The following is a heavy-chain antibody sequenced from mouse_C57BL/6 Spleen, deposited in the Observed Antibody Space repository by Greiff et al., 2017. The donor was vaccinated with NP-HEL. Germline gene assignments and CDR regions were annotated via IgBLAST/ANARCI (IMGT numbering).Heavy chain of an antibody. CDR1: GYTFTSYW. V-gene: IGHV1-69*01. D-gene: IGHD2-10*01. CDR2: IDPSDSYT. CDR3: ARRSYYGNYLYYFDY. Sequence: QVQLQQPGAELVMPGASVKLSCKASGYTFTSYWMHWVKQRPGQGLEWIGEIDPSDSYTNYNQKFKGKSTLTVDKSSSTAYMQLSSLTSEDSAVYYDARRSYYGNYLYYFDYWGQGTTLTVSS. J-gene: IGHJ2*01.